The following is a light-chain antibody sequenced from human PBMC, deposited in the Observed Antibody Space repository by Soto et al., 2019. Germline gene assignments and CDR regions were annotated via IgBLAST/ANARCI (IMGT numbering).Light chain of an antibody. CDR2: EVS. CDR3: SSYAGSKFHV. Sequence: QSALTQPPSASGSPGQSVTISCTGTSSDVGGYNYVSWYQQHPGKAPKVMIYEVSKRPSGVPDRFSGSKSGNTSSLTVSGLQAEYEADYYCSSYAGSKFHVFGSGTKVTVL. J-gene: IGLJ1*01. V-gene: IGLV2-8*01. CDR1: SSDVGGYNY.